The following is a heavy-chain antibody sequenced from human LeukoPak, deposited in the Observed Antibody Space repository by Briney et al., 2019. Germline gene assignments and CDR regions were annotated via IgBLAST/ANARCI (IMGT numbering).Heavy chain of an antibody. Sequence: GATVKVSCKASGGTLSSYAISWVRQAPGQGLEWMGWMNPNSGNTGYAQKFQGRVTMTRNTSISTAYMELSSLRSEDTAVYYCALVGPELSIDYWGQGTLVTVSS. V-gene: IGHV1-8*02. CDR3: ALVGPELSIDY. CDR1: GGTLSSYA. CDR2: MNPNSGNT. J-gene: IGHJ4*02. D-gene: IGHD3-16*02.